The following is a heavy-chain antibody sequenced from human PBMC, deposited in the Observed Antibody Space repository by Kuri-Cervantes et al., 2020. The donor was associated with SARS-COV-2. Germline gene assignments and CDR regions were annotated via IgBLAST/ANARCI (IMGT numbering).Heavy chain of an antibody. J-gene: IGHJ4*02. CDR1: GGSISSGGYS. V-gene: IGHV4-61*08. CDR2: IYYSGST. CDR3: ARAGYYFDY. Sequence: SETLSLTCAVSGGSISSGGYSWSWIRQPPGKGLEWIGYIYYSGSTTYNPSLKSRVTISVDTSKNQFSLKLSSVTAADTAVYYCARAGYYFDYWGQGTLVTVSS.